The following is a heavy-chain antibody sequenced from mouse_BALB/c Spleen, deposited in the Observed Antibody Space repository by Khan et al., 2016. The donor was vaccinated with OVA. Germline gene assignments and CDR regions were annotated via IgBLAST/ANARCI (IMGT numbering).Heavy chain of an antibody. D-gene: IGHD2-1*01. Sequence: EVQLQESGAELVKPGASVKLSCTASGFNIKDTYMHWVKQRPEQGPEWIGRIDPANGDIKYDPKFQDKATIAADTSSNTAYLQLSSLTSEDTAVYYCATLYGKHFAYGGQGTLVSVSA. CDR2: IDPANGDI. CDR1: GFNIKDTY. V-gene: IGHV14-3*02. J-gene: IGHJ3*01. CDR3: ATLYGKHFAY.